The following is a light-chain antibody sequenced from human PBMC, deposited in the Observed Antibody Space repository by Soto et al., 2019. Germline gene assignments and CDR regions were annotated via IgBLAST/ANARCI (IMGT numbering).Light chain of an antibody. V-gene: IGLV2-14*01. Sequence: QSVLTQPASVSGSPGQSITISCTGSSGDIGGYNYVSWYQQHPGKAPKLMIYDVXXRPSGVSNRLSGSKSGNTASLTISGLQAEDEADYYSSSFAGTNTFVFGTGNKVTDL. CDR1: SGDIGGYNY. J-gene: IGLJ1*01. CDR3: SSFAGTNTFV. CDR2: DVX.